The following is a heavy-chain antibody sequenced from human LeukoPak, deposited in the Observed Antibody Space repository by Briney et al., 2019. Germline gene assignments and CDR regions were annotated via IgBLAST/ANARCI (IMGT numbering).Heavy chain of an antibody. V-gene: IGHV3-9*01. CDR2: ISWNSGSI. D-gene: IGHD3-22*01. Sequence: GRSLRLSCAASGFTFDDYAVHWVRQAPGKGLEWVSGISWNSGSIGYADSVKGRFTISRDNAKNSLYLQMNSLRAEDTALYYCAKDLLGNYYDSSGYIDYWGQGTLVTVSP. CDR1: GFTFDDYA. CDR3: AKDLLGNYYDSSGYIDY. J-gene: IGHJ4*02.